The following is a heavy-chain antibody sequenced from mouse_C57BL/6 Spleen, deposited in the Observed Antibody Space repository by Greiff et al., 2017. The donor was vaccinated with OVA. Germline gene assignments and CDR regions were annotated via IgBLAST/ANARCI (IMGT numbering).Heavy chain of an antibody. CDR1: GFTFSSYA. CDR3: ARDGDYYGSRYGAMDY. J-gene: IGHJ4*01. V-gene: IGHV5-4*01. D-gene: IGHD1-1*01. CDR2: ISDGGSYT. Sequence: EVMLVESGGGLVKPGGSLKLSCAASGFTFSSYAMSWVRQTPEKRLEWVATISDGGSYTYYPDNVKGRFTISRDNAKNNLYLQMSHLKSEDTAMYYCARDGDYYGSRYGAMDYWGQGTSVTVSS.